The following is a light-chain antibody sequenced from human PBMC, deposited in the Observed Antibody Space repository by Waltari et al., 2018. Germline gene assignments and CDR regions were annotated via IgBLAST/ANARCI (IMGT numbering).Light chain of an antibody. CDR1: RSVFYSSNKKNY. Sequence: DIVMIKSPDTLVESLVQMATFNLNPSRSVFYSSNKKNYFARYQQKPVQPPMLLIYGASTRKTGVPDRFSGSGSGTDFTLTISSLQAEDVAVYHCQQYYRTPFTFGGGTKVEIK. J-gene: IGKJ4*01. CDR3: QQYYRTPFT. V-gene: IGKV4-1*01. CDR2: GAS.